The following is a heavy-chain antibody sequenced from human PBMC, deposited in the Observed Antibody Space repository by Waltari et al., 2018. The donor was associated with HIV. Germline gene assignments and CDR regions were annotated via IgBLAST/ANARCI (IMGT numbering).Heavy chain of an antibody. Sequence: QITLRESGPTLVRPTQTLTLTCNFSGFSLATRGVGVGWIRQAPGKAPEWLALIYWTNNKSYNPSLKSRVTITKDTSKNQVLFTLTNVDPADTATYYCAHSLPGKLYSYYFDTWGQGTPVSVSS. D-gene: IGHD2-21*01. CDR3: AHSLPGKLYSYYFDT. J-gene: IGHJ3*02. CDR1: GFSLATRGVG. CDR2: IYWTNNK. V-gene: IGHV2-5*01.